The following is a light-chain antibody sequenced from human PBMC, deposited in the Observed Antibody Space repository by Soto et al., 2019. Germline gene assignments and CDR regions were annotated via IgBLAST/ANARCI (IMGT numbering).Light chain of an antibody. Sequence: DIQMTQSPSTLSASVGDRVTITCRASQSISSWLAWYQQKLGRAPRLLIYDASSSESGVPSRFSGSGYGTEFTLTISSLQPDDFATYYCQQYNTYSSLTFGGGTKVDIK. V-gene: IGKV1-5*01. CDR2: DAS. CDR3: QQYNTYSSLT. CDR1: QSISSW. J-gene: IGKJ4*01.